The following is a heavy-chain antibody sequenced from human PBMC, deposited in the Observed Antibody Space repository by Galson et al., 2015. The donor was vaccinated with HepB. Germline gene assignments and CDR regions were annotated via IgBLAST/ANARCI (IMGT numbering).Heavy chain of an antibody. CDR3: ARILVAATIRWFDP. Sequence: PALVKPTQTLTLTCTVSGFSLSNARMGVSWIRQPPGKALEWLAHIFSNDEKSYSTSLKSRLTISKDTSKSQVVLTMTNMDPVDTATYYCARILVAATIRWFDPWGQGTLVTVSS. CDR2: IFSNDEK. V-gene: IGHV2-26*01. CDR1: GFSLSNARMG. D-gene: IGHD2-15*01. J-gene: IGHJ5*02.